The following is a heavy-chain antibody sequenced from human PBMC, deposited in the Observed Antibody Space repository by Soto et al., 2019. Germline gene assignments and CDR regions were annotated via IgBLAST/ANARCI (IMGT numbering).Heavy chain of an antibody. Sequence: EVQLVESGGVVVQPGGSLRLSCAASGFTFDDYTMHWVRQAPGKGLEWVSLISWDGGSTYYADSVKGRFTISRDNIKNSRYLQMNSLRTEDPAFYYCTKDCRAFKVAVADYYFDYWGQGTLVTVSS. J-gene: IGHJ4*02. CDR2: ISWDGGST. CDR3: TKDCRAFKVAVADYYFDY. CDR1: GFTFDDYT. D-gene: IGHD6-19*01. V-gene: IGHV3-43*01.